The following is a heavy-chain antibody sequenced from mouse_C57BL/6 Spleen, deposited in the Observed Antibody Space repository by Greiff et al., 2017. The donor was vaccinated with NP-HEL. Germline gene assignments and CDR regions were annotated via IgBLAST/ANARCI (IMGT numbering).Heavy chain of an antibody. V-gene: IGHV5-17*01. CDR1: GFTFSDYG. J-gene: IGHJ4*01. CDR2: ISSGSSTI. Sequence: EVQGVESGGGLVKPGGSLKLSCAASGFTFSDYGMHWVRQAPEKGLEWVAYISSGSSTIYYADTVKGRFTISRDNAKNTLFLQMTSLRSEDTAMYYCARGITTVVEDYAMDYWGQGTSVTVSS. CDR3: ARGITTVVEDYAMDY. D-gene: IGHD1-1*01.